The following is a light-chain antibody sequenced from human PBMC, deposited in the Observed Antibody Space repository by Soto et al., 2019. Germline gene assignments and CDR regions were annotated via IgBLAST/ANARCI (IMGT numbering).Light chain of an antibody. CDR1: SSNIGANHD. J-gene: IGLJ1*01. CDR3: QSYDSSLGYV. V-gene: IGLV1-40*01. Sequence: QLVLTQPPSVSGAPGQRVTISCTGSSSNIGANHDVHWYQQLPGTAPKLLIYDNSNRPSGVPDRFSGSKSGTSASLAITGLQAEDEADYYCQSYDSSLGYVFGTGTKVTVL. CDR2: DNS.